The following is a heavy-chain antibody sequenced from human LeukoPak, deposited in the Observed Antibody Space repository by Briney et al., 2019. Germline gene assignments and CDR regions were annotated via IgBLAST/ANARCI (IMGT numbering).Heavy chain of an antibody. J-gene: IGHJ5*02. CDR3: AKEHDLWHKEGNWFDT. D-gene: IGHD3-3*01. Sequence: GRSLRLSCAVSGFTFDDYAMHWVRQVPGKGLEWVAGISWNSDTRGYVDSVKGRFTISRDNARNSLYLQMNSLRAEDTAIYYCAKEHDLWHKEGNWFDTWGQGVLVTVSS. V-gene: IGHV3-9*01. CDR2: ISWNSDTR. CDR1: GFTFDDYA.